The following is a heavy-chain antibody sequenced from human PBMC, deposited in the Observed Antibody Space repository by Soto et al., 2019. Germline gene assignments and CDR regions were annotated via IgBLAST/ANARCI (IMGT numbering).Heavy chain of an antibody. CDR1: GGSISSYY. D-gene: IGHD3-10*01. V-gene: IGHV4-59*01. J-gene: IGHJ6*03. CDR2: IYYSGST. Sequence: SETLSLTCTVSGGSISSYYWSWIRQPPGKGLEWIGYIYYSGSTNYNPSLKSRVTISVDTSKNQFSLKLSSVTAAETAVYYCERGKEFVGYYYYYMDVWGKGTTVSVSS. CDR3: ERGKEFVGYYYYYMDV.